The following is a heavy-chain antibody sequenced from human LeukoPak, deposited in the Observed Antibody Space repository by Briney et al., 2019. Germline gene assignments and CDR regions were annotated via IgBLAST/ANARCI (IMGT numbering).Heavy chain of an antibody. Sequence: SETLSLTCTVSGGSISSYYWSWIRQPAGKGLEWIGRIYTSGSTNYNPSLKSRVTMSVDTSKNQFSLKLSSVTAADTAVYYCARAVLDYGDNYYYGMDVWGQGTTVTVSS. CDR3: ARAVLDYGDNYYYGMDV. V-gene: IGHV4-4*07. CDR1: GGSISSYY. D-gene: IGHD4-17*01. CDR2: IYTSGST. J-gene: IGHJ6*02.